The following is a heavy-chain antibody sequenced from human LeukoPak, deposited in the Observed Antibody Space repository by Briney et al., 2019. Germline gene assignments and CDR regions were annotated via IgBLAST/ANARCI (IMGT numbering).Heavy chain of an antibody. Sequence: GGSLRLSCAASGFAFSSYSMNWVRQAPGRGLEWISYISSGGRTIYYADSVEGRFTISRDSGKNSLYLLLNSLRADGTAVYFCVRESITGHRDFDYWGQGTLVTVSS. CDR3: VRESITGHRDFDY. D-gene: IGHD1-20*01. CDR1: GFAFSSYS. J-gene: IGHJ4*02. CDR2: ISSGGRTI. V-gene: IGHV3-48*01.